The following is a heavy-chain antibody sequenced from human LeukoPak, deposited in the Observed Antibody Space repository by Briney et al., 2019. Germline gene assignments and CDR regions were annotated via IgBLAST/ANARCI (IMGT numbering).Heavy chain of an antibody. CDR1: GFTFSSYA. Sequence: GGSLRLSCAASGFTFSSYAMHWVRQAPGKGLEWVAVISYDGSNKYYADSVKGRFTISRDNPKNTLYLQMNSLRAEDTAVYYCAREGSSGWLRYYYYMDVWGKGTTVTVSS. CDR3: AREGSSGWLRYYYYMDV. D-gene: IGHD6-19*01. V-gene: IGHV3-30*04. J-gene: IGHJ6*03. CDR2: ISYDGSNK.